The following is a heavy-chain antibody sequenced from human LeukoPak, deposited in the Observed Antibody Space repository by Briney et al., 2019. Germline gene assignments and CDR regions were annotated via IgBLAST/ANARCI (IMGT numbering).Heavy chain of an antibody. CDR3: TREVRSAWASFDP. J-gene: IGHJ5*02. CDR1: GGSISSYY. Sequence: SETLSLTCTVSGGSISSYYWSWIRQPPGKGLEWIGYIYYSGSTNYNPSFKSRVTISVDTSKNQFSLKLTSVTAADTAVYYCTREVRSAWASFDPWGQGTLVIVSS. V-gene: IGHV4-59*12. CDR2: IYYSGST. D-gene: IGHD1-26*01.